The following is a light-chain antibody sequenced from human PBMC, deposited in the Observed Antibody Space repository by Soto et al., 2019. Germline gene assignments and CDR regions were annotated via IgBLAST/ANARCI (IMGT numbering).Light chain of an antibody. CDR3: LLSYSGAGPFWV. J-gene: IGLJ3*02. CDR1: TGAVTSGHY. Sequence: QAVVTQEPSLTVSPGGTVTLTCGSSTGAVTSGHYPYWFQQKPGQAPRTLIYDTSNKHSWTPARFSGSLLGGKAALTLSGAQPEDEAEYYCLLSYSGAGPFWVFGGGTKLTVL. V-gene: IGLV7-46*01. CDR2: DTS.